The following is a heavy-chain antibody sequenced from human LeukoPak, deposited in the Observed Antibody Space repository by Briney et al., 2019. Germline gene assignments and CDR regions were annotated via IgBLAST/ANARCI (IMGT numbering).Heavy chain of an antibody. Sequence: SETLSLTCTVSGGSISSGTYYWGWIRRPPGKGLEWIGSIYYSGSTYYNPSLKSRVTVSVDTSKNQFSLKLSSVTAADTVVYYCVRGSTLRHYQYWGQGTLVTVSS. V-gene: IGHV4-39*01. CDR3: VRGSTLRHYQY. J-gene: IGHJ4*02. D-gene: IGHD3-16*01. CDR2: IYYSGST. CDR1: GGSISSGTYY.